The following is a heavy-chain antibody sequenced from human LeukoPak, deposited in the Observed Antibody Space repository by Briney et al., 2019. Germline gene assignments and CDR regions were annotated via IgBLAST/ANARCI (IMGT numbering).Heavy chain of an antibody. J-gene: IGHJ6*02. CDR1: GYTFTSYG. Sequence: GASVKVSCKASGYTFTSYGISWVRQAPGQGLEWMGWISTYNGNTNYAQKLQGRVTMTTDTSTSTAYMELRSLRSDDTAVYYCARDESSGWYRPGYYYYYGMDVWGQGTTVTVSS. CDR2: ISTYNGNT. D-gene: IGHD6-19*01. CDR3: ARDESSGWYRPGYYYYYGMDV. V-gene: IGHV1-18*01.